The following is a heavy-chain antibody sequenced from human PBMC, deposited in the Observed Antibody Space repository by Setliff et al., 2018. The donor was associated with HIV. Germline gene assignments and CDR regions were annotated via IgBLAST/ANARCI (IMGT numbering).Heavy chain of an antibody. CDR2: ISPYNGNT. D-gene: IGHD3-3*01. Sequence: GASVKVSCKASNYTFTSYGISWVRQAPGQGLEWMGWISPYNGNTNYAQNFQGRVTMTTDTSTSTAYMELRSLRSDDTAGYYCARDYNFWSGYYTNDAFDIWGQGTMVTVSS. V-gene: IGHV1-18*01. CDR3: ARDYNFWSGYYTNDAFDI. J-gene: IGHJ3*02. CDR1: NYTFTSYG.